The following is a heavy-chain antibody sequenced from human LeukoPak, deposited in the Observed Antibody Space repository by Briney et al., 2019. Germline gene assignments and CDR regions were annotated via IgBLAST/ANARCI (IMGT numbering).Heavy chain of an antibody. V-gene: IGHV3-53*01. J-gene: IGHJ4*02. D-gene: IGHD2-15*01. Sequence: PGGSLRLSCAASGFTVSSNYMTWVRQAPGKGLEWVSIIYSGSTTNYADSVKGRFTISRDTSKNTLYLQMNSLRAEDTAVYYCARSSGGSWDYWGQGALVTVSS. CDR1: GFTVSSNY. CDR3: ARSSGGSWDY. CDR2: IYSGSTT.